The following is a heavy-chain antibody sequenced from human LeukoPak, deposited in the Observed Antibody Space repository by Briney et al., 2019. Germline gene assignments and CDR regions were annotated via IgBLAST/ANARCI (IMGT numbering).Heavy chain of an antibody. Sequence: GGSLRLSCAASGFTFSSYGMHWVRQAPGKGLEWVAVIWYDGSNKYYADSVKGRFTISRDNSKNTLYLQMNSLGAEDTAVYYCARDFGYWKKGHYYGMDVWGQGTTVTVSS. CDR3: ARDFGYWKKGHYYGMDV. D-gene: IGHD1-1*01. J-gene: IGHJ6*02. V-gene: IGHV3-33*01. CDR2: IWYDGSNK. CDR1: GFTFSSYG.